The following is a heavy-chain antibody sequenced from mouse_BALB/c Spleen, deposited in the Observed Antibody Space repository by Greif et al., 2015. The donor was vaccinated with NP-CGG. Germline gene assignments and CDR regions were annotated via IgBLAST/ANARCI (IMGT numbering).Heavy chain of an antibody. V-gene: IGHV1-9*01. J-gene: IGHJ4*01. CDR2: ILPGSGST. CDR3: ARDYYGRGMDY. Sequence: VQLVESGAELMKPGASVKISCKATGYTFSSYWIEWAKQRPGHGLEWIGEILPGSGSTNYNEKFKGKATFTADTSSNTAYMQLSSLTSEDSAVYYCARDYYGRGMDYWGQGTSVTVSS. CDR1: GYTFSSYW. D-gene: IGHD1-1*01.